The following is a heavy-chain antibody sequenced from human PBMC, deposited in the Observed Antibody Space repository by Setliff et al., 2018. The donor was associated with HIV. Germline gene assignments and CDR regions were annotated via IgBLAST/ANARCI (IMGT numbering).Heavy chain of an antibody. V-gene: IGHV1-46*01. Sequence: ASVKVSCKASGYTLINYYMYWVRQAPGQGLEWMGIINPSGGSTSYAQKFQGRVTMTRDTSISTAYMELSRLRSDDAAVYYCARDRYHYGSSGYVRYFDYWGQGTLVTVSS. CDR2: INPSGGST. CDR1: GYTLINYY. J-gene: IGHJ4*02. D-gene: IGHD3-22*01. CDR3: ARDRYHYGSSGYVRYFDY.